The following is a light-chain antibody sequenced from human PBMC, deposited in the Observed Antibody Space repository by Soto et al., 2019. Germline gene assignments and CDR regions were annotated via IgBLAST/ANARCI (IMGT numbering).Light chain of an antibody. CDR2: AAS. CDR3: QQCGSSPCT. V-gene: IGKV3-20*01. CDR1: QSVSSYY. Sequence: EIVLTQSPGTLSLSPGERATLSCRASQSVSSYYLAWYQQKPGQAPRLLIYAASSRATGIPDRFSGGGSGTDFTRTISRLEPEDFAVYYCQQCGSSPCTFGQGTKVEIK. J-gene: IGKJ1*01.